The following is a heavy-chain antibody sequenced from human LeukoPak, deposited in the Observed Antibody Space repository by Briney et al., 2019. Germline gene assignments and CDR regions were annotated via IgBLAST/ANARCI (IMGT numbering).Heavy chain of an antibody. J-gene: IGHJ4*02. CDR1: GFTFSSYS. CDR2: ISSSSSTM. Sequence: GGSLRLSCAASGFTFSSYSMNWVRQAPGKGLEWVSYISSSSSTMYYADSVKGRFTISRDNAKNSLYLQMNSLRDEDTAVYYCARAILPDGSGSCCFDYWGQGTLVTVSS. V-gene: IGHV3-48*02. D-gene: IGHD3-10*01. CDR3: ARAILPDGSGSCCFDY.